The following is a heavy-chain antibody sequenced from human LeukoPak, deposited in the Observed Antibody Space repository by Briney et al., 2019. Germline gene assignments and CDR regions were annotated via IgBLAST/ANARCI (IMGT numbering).Heavy chain of an antibody. CDR3: ARYTSGGLMY. CDR1: GGSISSGAYY. V-gene: IGHV4-31*03. Sequence: PSETLSLTCTVSGGSISSGAYYWSWIRQHPGKGLEWIGYIYYSGSTYYNPSLKSRVTISVDTSKNQFSLKLSSVTAADTAIYYCARYTSGGLMYWGQGTLVTVSS. D-gene: IGHD6-25*01. CDR2: IYYSGST. J-gene: IGHJ4*02.